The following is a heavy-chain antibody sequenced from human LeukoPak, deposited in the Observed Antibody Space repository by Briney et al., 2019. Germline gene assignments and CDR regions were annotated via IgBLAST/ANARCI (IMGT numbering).Heavy chain of an antibody. CDR1: GGSISSGGYS. CDR2: IYYGGST. Sequence: PSQTLSLTCTVSGGSISSGGYSWSWIRQHPGKGLEWIGYIYYGGSTYYNPSLKSRVTISVDTSKNQFSLKLSSVTAADTAVYYCTRRTLPSPGIVAPTAFDYWGQGTLVTVSS. CDR3: TRRTLPSPGIVAPTAFDY. J-gene: IGHJ4*02. V-gene: IGHV4-31*03. D-gene: IGHD5-12*01.